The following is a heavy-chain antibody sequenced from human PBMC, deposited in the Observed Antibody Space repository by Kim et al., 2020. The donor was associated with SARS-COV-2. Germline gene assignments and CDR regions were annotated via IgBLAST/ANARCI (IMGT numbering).Heavy chain of an antibody. CDR2: IYSGGST. Sequence: GGSPRLSCAASGFTVSSNYMSWVRQAPGKGLEWVSVIYSGGSTYYADSVTGRFTISRDNSKNTLYLQMNSLRAEDTAVYYCARASRGRQQPIDYWCQGTLVTVSS. CDR1: GFTVSSNY. V-gene: IGHV3-53*01. J-gene: IGHJ4*02. D-gene: IGHD6-13*01. CDR3: ARASRGRQQPIDY.